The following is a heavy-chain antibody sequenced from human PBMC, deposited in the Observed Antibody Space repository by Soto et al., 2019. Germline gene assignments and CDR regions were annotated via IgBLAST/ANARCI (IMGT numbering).Heavy chain of an antibody. CDR3: ARARRPFYYYYMDV. CDR1: GFTFSSYS. Sequence: EVQLVESGGGLVKPGGSLRLSCAASGFTFSSYSMNWVRQAPGKGLEWVSSISSSSSYIYYADSVKGRFTISRDNAKNSLYLQMNSLRAEDTAVHYCARARRPFYYYYMDVWGKGTTVTVSS. V-gene: IGHV3-21*01. J-gene: IGHJ6*03. CDR2: ISSSSSYI.